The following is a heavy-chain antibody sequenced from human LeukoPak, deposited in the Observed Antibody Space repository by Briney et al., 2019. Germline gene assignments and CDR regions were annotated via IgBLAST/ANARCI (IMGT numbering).Heavy chain of an antibody. D-gene: IGHD1-26*01. V-gene: IGHV1-46*01. Sequence: GASVKVSCNASGYTFTMYYIHWVRQAPGQGLEWMGMINPSDGATTYAQRFQGRVTMTRDMSTTTVYMDLRSLRSEDTAVYFCAREQGGRLSGSWGGLFASYYTYYYMDVWGRGTTVTVSS. J-gene: IGHJ6*03. CDR1: GYTFTMYY. CDR2: INPSDGAT. CDR3: AREQGGRLSGSWGGLFASYYTYYYMDV.